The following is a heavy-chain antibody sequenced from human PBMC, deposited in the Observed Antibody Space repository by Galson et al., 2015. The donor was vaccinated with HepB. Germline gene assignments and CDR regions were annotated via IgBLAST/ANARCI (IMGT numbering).Heavy chain of an antibody. V-gene: IGHV3-74*01. D-gene: IGHD6-13*01. Sequence: SLRLSCAASGFTFSSYWMHWVRQAPGKGLVWVSRINSDGSSTSYADSVKGRFTISRDNAKNTLYLQMNSLRAEDTAVYYCARGVYSSSWNEYFQHWGQGTLVTVSS. CDR2: INSDGSST. J-gene: IGHJ1*01. CDR3: ARGVYSSSWNEYFQH. CDR1: GFTFSSYW.